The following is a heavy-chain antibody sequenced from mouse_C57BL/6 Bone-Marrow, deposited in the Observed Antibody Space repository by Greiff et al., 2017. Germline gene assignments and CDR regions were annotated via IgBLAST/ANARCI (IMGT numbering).Heavy chain of an antibody. CDR3: AIVVIYYYGDSWRDFDY. CDR1: GYTFTSYT. D-gene: IGHD1-1*01. J-gene: IGHJ2*01. CDR2: INPNSGYT. Sequence: VQLQQSGAELARPGASVKMSCKASGYTFTSYTMHWVKQRPGQGLEWIGYINPNSGYTKYNHKFKDNATLNADKSYSTAYLQLSSLPSEDSAVYYSAIVVIYYYGDSWRDFDYWGQGTTLTVSS. V-gene: IGHV1-4*01.